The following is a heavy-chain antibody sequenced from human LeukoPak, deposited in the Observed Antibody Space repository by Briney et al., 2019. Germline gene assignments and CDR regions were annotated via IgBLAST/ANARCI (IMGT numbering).Heavy chain of an antibody. CDR2: ISGSGGST. J-gene: IGHJ3*02. D-gene: IGHD5-12*01. Sequence: GSLGLSCAASGFPFSSFAMSWVRPAPGKGLEGVSAISGSGGSTYYADSVKGRFTISRDNSKNTLYLQMNSLRAEDTAVYYCAKVERAWLPGAFDIWGQGTMVTVSS. CDR3: AKVERAWLPGAFDI. V-gene: IGHV3-23*01. CDR1: GFPFSSFA.